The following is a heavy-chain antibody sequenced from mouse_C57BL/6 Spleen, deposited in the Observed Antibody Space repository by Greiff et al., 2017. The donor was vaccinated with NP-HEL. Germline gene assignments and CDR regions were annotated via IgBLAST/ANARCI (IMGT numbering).Heavy chain of an antibody. D-gene: IGHD2-4*01. V-gene: IGHV5-6*01. CDR2: ISSGGSYT. Sequence: EVQRVESGGDLVKPGGSLKLSCAASGFTFSSYGMSWVRQTPDKRLAWVATISSGGSYTYYPDSVKGRFTISRDNAKNTLYLQMSSLKSEDTAMYYCARLYYDFFDYWGQGTTLTVSS. J-gene: IGHJ2*01. CDR3: ARLYYDFFDY. CDR1: GFTFSSYG.